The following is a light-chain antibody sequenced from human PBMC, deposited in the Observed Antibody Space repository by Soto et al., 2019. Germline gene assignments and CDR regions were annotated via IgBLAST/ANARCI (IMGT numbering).Light chain of an antibody. CDR2: DAS. J-gene: IGKJ4*01. CDR3: QQRSNWPLT. V-gene: IGKV3-11*01. CDR1: QSVSRY. Sequence: EIVLTQSPSTLSFSPWESSTRAFRASQSVSRYLAWYQQKPGQAPRLLIYDASNRAIGIPARFSGSGSGPDFTLTISSLEPADFAVYYCQQRSNWPLTFGGGTKVDIK.